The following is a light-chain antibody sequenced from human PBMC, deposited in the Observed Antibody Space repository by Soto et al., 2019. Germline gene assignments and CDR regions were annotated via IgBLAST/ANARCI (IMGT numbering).Light chain of an antibody. Sequence: EIVLTQSPATLSLSPGERATLSCRASQSVGSYLAWYHQKPGQAPRLLIYETSNRATGIPARFSGSGSGTDFTLTISSLEPEDFAVYYCQQRSNWPRTFGQGTKVEIK. CDR2: ETS. J-gene: IGKJ1*01. CDR3: QQRSNWPRT. V-gene: IGKV3-11*01. CDR1: QSVGSY.